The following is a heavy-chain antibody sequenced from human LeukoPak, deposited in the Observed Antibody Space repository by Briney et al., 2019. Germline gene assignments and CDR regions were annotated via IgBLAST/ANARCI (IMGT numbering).Heavy chain of an antibody. CDR3: ATARRSGWYRYYGMDV. D-gene: IGHD6-19*01. V-gene: IGHV1-2*02. CDR1: GYTFTGYY. J-gene: IGHJ6*02. CDR2: INPNSGGT. Sequence: ASVKVSCKASGYTFTGYYMHWVRQAPGQGLEWMGWINPNSGGTNYAQKFQGRVTMTRDTSISTAYMELSSLRSEDTAVYYCATARRSGWYRYYGMDVWGQGTTVTVSS.